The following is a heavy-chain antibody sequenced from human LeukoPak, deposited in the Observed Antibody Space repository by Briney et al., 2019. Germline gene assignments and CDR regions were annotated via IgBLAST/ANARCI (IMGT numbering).Heavy chain of an antibody. CDR1: GYTFTSYY. Sequence: ASVKVSCKASGYTFTSYYMHWVRQAPGQGLEWMGIINPSGGSTSYAQKFQGRVAMTRDTSTSTVYMELSSLRSEDTAVYYCARDPYGDHDAFDIWGQGTMVTVSS. CDR3: ARDPYGDHDAFDI. V-gene: IGHV1-46*01. D-gene: IGHD4-17*01. CDR2: INPSGGST. J-gene: IGHJ3*02.